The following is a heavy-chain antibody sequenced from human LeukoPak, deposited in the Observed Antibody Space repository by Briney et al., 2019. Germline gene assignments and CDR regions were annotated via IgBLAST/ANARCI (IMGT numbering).Heavy chain of an antibody. V-gene: IGHV4-4*02. J-gene: IGHJ4*02. D-gene: IGHD1-20*01. CDR1: GASISNSNW. Sequence: SETLSLTCAVAGASISNSNWWTWVRQPPGKGLEWIGEIYHSGSTNYKPSHKSRATISVDKSKNQFSLKLSSVTAADTAVYYCASRAPRDNFNRYLPIDYWGQGTLVTVSS. CDR3: ASRAPRDNFNRYLPIDY. CDR2: IYHSGST.